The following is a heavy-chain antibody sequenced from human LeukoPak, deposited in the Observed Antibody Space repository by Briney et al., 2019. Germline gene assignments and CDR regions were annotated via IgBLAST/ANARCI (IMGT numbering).Heavy chain of an antibody. CDR2: IYYSGST. J-gene: IGHJ4*02. Sequence: SETLSLTCTVSGGSISSYYWSWIRQPPGKELEWIGYIYYSGSTNYNPSLKSRVTISVDTSKNQFSLKLSSVTAADTAVYYCARHDSSGWSRRDSYFDYWGQGTLVTVSS. CDR3: ARHDSSGWSRRDSYFDY. D-gene: IGHD6-19*01. CDR1: GGSISSYY. V-gene: IGHV4-59*08.